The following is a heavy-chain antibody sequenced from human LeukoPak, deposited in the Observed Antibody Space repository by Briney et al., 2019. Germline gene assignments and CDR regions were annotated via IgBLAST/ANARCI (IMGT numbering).Heavy chain of an antibody. CDR3: ARGLSVVVPAAMPADYYYGMDV. J-gene: IGHJ6*04. CDR1: GGSFSGYY. Sequence: SETLSLTCAVYGGSFSGYYWSWIRQPPGQGLEWIGEINHSGSTNYNPSLKRRGTISVDTSQHQFSLKLSSVTAADTAVSYCARGLSVVVPAAMPADYYYGMDVWGKGTTVTVSS. D-gene: IGHD2-2*01. CDR2: INHSGST. V-gene: IGHV4-34*01.